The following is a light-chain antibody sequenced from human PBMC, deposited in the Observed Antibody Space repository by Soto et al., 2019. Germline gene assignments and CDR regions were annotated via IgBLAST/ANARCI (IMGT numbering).Light chain of an antibody. V-gene: IGKV1-33*01. CDR2: DAS. CDR3: QQCDSLPIT. J-gene: IGKJ5*01. CDR1: QDISNY. Sequence: DIQITQSPSSLSASVGDRVTITCQASQDISNYLNWYQQKPGKAPKLLIYDASTLETGVPSRFSGTGSGTDFSVTISSLQPEDIATYYCQQCDSLPITFGQGGLLEIK.